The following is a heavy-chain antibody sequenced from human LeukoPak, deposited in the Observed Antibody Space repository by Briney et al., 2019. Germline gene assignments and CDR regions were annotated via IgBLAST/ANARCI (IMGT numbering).Heavy chain of an antibody. J-gene: IGHJ6*02. CDR1: GFTFSDYY. Sequence: GGSLRLSCAASGFTFSDYYMSWVRQAPGKGLEWVSSISSSSSYICYADSVKGRFTVSRDNAKNSLYLQMNSLRAEDTAVYYCARDGHEDIVVVPAAFAAWDYYYGMDVWGQGTTVTVSS. CDR2: ISSSSSYI. CDR3: ARDGHEDIVVVPAAFAAWDYYYGMDV. V-gene: IGHV3-21*01. D-gene: IGHD2-2*01.